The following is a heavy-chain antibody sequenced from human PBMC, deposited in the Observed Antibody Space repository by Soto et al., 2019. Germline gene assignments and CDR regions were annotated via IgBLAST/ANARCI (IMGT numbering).Heavy chain of an antibody. CDR2: IGGGGDT. J-gene: IGHJ5*02. CDR3: VTGRPTHWYS. V-gene: IGHV3-13*01. CDR1: GFHFRSFD. Sequence: PGGSLRLSCAASGFHFRSFDMHWVRQATGKGLEWVSGIGGGGDTYYLGSVKGRFTISRENAKNSLYLQMNSLRAGDTAVYYCVTGRPTHWYSWGQGTLVTVSS. D-gene: IGHD1-20*01.